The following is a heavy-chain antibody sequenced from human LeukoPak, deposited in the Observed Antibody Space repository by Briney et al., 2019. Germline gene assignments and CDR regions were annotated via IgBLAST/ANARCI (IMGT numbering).Heavy chain of an antibody. CDR3: ARDSGAYYYDKMDAFDI. V-gene: IGHV3-48*03. J-gene: IGHJ3*02. Sequence: PGGSLRLSCAASGFSFSDYEMNWVRQAPGKGLEWISYITSSGNNIYYADSVKGRFTISRDNAKNSLYLQMNSLRAEDTAVYYCARDSGAYYYDKMDAFDIWGQGTMVTVSS. CDR2: ITSSGNNI. CDR1: GFSFSDYE. D-gene: IGHD3-22*01.